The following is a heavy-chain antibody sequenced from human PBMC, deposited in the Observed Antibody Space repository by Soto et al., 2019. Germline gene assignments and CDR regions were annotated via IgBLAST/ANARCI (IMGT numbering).Heavy chain of an antibody. V-gene: IGHV1-8*01. J-gene: IGHJ6*03. D-gene: IGHD5-12*01. CDR2: MNPNSGNT. CDR3: ARTNIVATIRYYYYYMDV. Sequence: ASVKVSCKASGYTFTSYDINWVRQATGQGLEWMGWMNPNSGNTGYAQKFQGRVTMTRNTSISTAYMELSSLRSEDTAVYYCARTNIVATIRYYYYYMDVWGKGTTVTVSS. CDR1: GYTFTSYD.